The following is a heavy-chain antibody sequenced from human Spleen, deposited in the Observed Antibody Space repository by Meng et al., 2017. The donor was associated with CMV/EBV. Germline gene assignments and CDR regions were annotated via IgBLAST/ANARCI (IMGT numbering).Heavy chain of an antibody. V-gene: IGHV3-23*01. CDR2: ITPSGVRT. CDR1: GFSFSDYY. J-gene: IGHJ4*02. CDR3: AKDHVAVTGIGPLFDS. D-gene: IGHD6-19*01. Sequence: GESLKISCAASGFSFSDYYMSWIRQAPGKGLEWVSTITPSGVRTHYAASVKGRFSISRDISKDTPFLDMNSLRAEDTAVYYCAKDHVAVTGIGPLFDSWGQGVLVTVSS.